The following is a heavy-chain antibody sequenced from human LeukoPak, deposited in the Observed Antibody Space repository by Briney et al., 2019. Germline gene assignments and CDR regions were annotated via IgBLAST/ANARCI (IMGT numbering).Heavy chain of an antibody. CDR2: ISSSGSTI. CDR1: GFTFSSYE. D-gene: IGHD3-10*01. V-gene: IGHV3-48*03. Sequence: PGGSLRLSCAASGFTFSSYEMNWVRQAPGKGLEWVSYISSSGSTIYYADSVKGRFTISRDNAKNSLYLQMNSLRAEDTAVYYYARAPYGSGSTIDYWGQGTLVTVSS. J-gene: IGHJ4*02. CDR3: ARAPYGSGSTIDY.